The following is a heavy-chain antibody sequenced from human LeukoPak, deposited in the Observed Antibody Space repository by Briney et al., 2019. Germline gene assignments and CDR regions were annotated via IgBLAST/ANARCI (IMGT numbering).Heavy chain of an antibody. J-gene: IGHJ6*03. CDR1: GDSVSSNSAA. V-gene: IGHV6-1*01. CDR2: TYYRSKWYN. CDR3: ARDRVGATGRDYYYYMDV. D-gene: IGHD1-26*01. Sequence: SQTLSLTCAISGDSVSSNSAAWNWIRQSPSRCIEWLGRTYYRSKWYNDYAVSVKSRITINPDTSKNQFSLQLNSVTPEDTAVYYCARDRVGATGRDYYYYMDVWGKGTTVTVSS.